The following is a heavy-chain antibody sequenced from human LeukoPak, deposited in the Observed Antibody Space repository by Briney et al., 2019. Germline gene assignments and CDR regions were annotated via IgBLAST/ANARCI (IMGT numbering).Heavy chain of an antibody. J-gene: IGHJ4*02. Sequence: SETLSLTCTVSGGSISSYYWSWIRQPPGKGLEWIGYIYYSGSTNYNPSLKSRVTISVNTSKNQFSLKLSSVTAADTAVYYCARDAPANWGSYYFDYWGQGTLVTVSS. CDR1: GGSISSYY. V-gene: IGHV4-59*01. CDR3: ARDAPANWGSYYFDY. D-gene: IGHD7-27*01. CDR2: IYYSGST.